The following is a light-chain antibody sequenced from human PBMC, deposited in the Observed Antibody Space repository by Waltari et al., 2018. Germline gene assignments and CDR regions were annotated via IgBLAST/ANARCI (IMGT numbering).Light chain of an antibody. J-gene: IGLJ3*02. CDR1: SNDIGTYKF. CDR3: CSYVTGDTWV. V-gene: IGLV2-23*02. CDR2: EFN. Sequence: QSALTQPASVSGSPGQSITISCTGTSNDIGTYKFVSWYQQHPGKAPKLIIYEFNQRPSVVSTRFSGSKSGNTAALTISGLQTEDEADYFCCSYVTGDTWVFGGGTKVAVL.